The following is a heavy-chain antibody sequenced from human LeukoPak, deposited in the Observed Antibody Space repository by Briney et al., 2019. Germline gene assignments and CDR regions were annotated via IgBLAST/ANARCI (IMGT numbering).Heavy chain of an antibody. D-gene: IGHD3-22*01. CDR1: GYTFTSYG. V-gene: IGHV1-46*01. J-gene: IGHJ3*02. Sequence: ASVKVSCKASGYTFTSYGISWVRQAPGQGLEWMGIINPSGGSTSYAQKFQGRVTMTRDMSTSTVYMELSSLRSEDTAVYYCAMDYYDSSGYYLDDAFDIWGQGTMVTVSS. CDR2: INPSGGST. CDR3: AMDYYDSSGYYLDDAFDI.